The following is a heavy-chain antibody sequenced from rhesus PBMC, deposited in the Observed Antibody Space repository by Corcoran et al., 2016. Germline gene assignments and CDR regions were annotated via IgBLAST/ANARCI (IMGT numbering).Heavy chain of an antibody. J-gene: IGHJ4*01. CDR3: ARDADWGDYYFDY. D-gene: IGHD3-34*01. CDR2: ISGTGRTT. CDR1: GGSVSSSNW. V-gene: IGHV4-57*01. Sequence: QLQLQESGPGLVKPSETLSLTCAVSGGSVSSSNWWSWIRQPPGKGLEGIGRISGTGRTTNSNPSLTSRVTISTAPSKNPFSLKVSSVTAADTAVYYCARDADWGDYYFDYWGQGVLVTVSS.